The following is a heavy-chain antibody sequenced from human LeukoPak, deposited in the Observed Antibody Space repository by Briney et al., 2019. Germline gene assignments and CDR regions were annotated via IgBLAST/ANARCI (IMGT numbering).Heavy chain of an antibody. CDR2: INPSSGGT. CDR3: ARDLGGATTTSDY. V-gene: IGHV1-2*02. D-gene: IGHD1-26*01. J-gene: IGHJ4*02. CDR1: GYTFTGYY. Sequence: GASVKVSCKASGYTFTGYYMHWVRQAPGQGLEWMGWINPSSGGTNYAQKFQGRVTMTRDTSISTAYMELSRLRSDDTAVYYCARDLGGATTTSDYWGQGTLVTVSS.